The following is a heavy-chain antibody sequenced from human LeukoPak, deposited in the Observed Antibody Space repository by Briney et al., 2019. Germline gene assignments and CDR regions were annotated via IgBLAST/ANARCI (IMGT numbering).Heavy chain of an antibody. Sequence: GRSLRLSCAASGFTFSSYAMHWVRQASGKGLEWVAVISYDGSNKYYADFVKGRFTISRDNSKNTLYLQMNSLRAEDTAVYYCARDLLGVSYGMDVWGQGTTVTVSS. D-gene: IGHD2-15*01. V-gene: IGHV3-30*04. CDR3: ARDLLGVSYGMDV. CDR1: GFTFSSYA. CDR2: ISYDGSNK. J-gene: IGHJ6*02.